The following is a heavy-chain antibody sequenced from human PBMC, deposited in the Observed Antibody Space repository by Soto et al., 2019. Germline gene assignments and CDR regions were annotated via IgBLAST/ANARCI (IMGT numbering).Heavy chain of an antibody. CDR2: ISGSGGST. Sequence: PGGSLRLSCAASGFTFSSYWMHWVRQAPGKGLVWVSAISGSGGSTYYADSVKGRFTISRDNSKNTLYLQMNSLRAEDTAVYYCAKIPAAPMYYYYMDVWGKGTTVTVSS. CDR1: GFTFSSYW. D-gene: IGHD2-2*01. CDR3: AKIPAAPMYYYYMDV. J-gene: IGHJ6*03. V-gene: IGHV3-23*01.